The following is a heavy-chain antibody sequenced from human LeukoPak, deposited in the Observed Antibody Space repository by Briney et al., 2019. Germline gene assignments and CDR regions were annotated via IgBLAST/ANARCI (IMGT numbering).Heavy chain of an antibody. CDR3: ARDRQFRLHDP. CDR1: GFTSSDYY. V-gene: IGHV3-11*01. CDR2: ISVSGNTV. D-gene: IGHD3-16*01. J-gene: IGHJ5*02. Sequence: GGSLRLSCTASGFTSSDYYMSWIRQAPGKGLEWLSYISVSGNTVSYAESVKGRFTISRDNAKNSVFLQIDGLRVEDTAMYYCARDRQFRLHDPWGQGILVTVSS.